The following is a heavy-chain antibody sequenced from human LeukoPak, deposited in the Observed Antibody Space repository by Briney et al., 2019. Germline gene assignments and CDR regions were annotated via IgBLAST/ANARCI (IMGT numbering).Heavy chain of an antibody. D-gene: IGHD3-3*01. CDR3: TREGGEGDYTAFDL. CDR2: IRKKNAGYTT. Sequence: GGSLRLSCAASGFTVSSNYMSWVRQAPGKGLEWIGRIRKKNAGYTTEYAASLKGRFVVSRDDSKDSVFLQMNSLETEDTAVYYCTREGGEGDYTAFDLWGQGTMVTVSS. CDR1: GFTVSSNY. V-gene: IGHV3-72*01. J-gene: IGHJ3*01.